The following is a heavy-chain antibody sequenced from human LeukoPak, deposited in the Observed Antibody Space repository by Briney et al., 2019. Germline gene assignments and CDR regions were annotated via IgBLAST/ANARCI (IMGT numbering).Heavy chain of an antibody. Sequence: SETLSLTCTVSGGSISSYYWSWIRQPPGKGLEWIGYIYYSGSTNYNPSLKSRVTISVDTSKNQFSLKLSSVTAADTAVYYCASSSQQLVTFGYWGQGTLVTVSS. CDR1: GGSISSYY. V-gene: IGHV4-59*08. J-gene: IGHJ4*02. CDR2: IYYSGST. CDR3: ASSSQQLVTFGY. D-gene: IGHD6-13*01.